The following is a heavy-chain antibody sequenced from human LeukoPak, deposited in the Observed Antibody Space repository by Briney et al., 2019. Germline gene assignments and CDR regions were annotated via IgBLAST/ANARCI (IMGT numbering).Heavy chain of an antibody. Sequence: GGSLRLSCAASGFTFSSYGMHWVRQAPGKGLEWVAVISYDGSNKYYADFVKGRFTIARDNSKNTLYLQMNSLRAEDTAVYYCAGRVDFDYWGQGTLVTVSS. CDR2: ISYDGSNK. J-gene: IGHJ4*02. CDR3: AGRVDFDY. V-gene: IGHV3-30*03. D-gene: IGHD3-16*01. CDR1: GFTFSSYG.